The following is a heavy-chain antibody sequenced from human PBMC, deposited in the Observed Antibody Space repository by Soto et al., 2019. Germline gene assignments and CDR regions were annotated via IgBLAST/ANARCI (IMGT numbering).Heavy chain of an antibody. V-gene: IGHV1-69*13. CDR1: GGTFSSYA. D-gene: IGHD3-22*01. J-gene: IGHJ3*02. Sequence: GASVKVSWKASGGTFSSYAISWVRQAPGQGLEWMGGIIPIFGTANYAQKFQGRVTITADESTSTAYMELSSLRSEDTAVYYCARPLYYYDSSGAPYDAFDIWGQGTMVTVSS. CDR3: ARPLYYYDSSGAPYDAFDI. CDR2: IIPIFGTA.